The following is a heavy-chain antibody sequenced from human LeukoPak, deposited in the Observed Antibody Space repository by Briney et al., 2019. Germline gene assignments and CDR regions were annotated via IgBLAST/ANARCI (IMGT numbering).Heavy chain of an antibody. V-gene: IGHV3-30*02. Sequence: GGSLRLSCVVSGFTISSYGMHWVRQAPGKGLEWVAFIRYDGSNKYYADSVKGRFTISRDNSKNTLYLQMNSLRPEDTAVYYCAKDSKRWKTYYYEAGSYYFDYWGQGTRVTVSS. CDR3: AKDSKRWKTYYYEAGSYYFDY. CDR1: GFTISSYG. CDR2: IRYDGSNK. J-gene: IGHJ4*02. D-gene: IGHD3-10*01.